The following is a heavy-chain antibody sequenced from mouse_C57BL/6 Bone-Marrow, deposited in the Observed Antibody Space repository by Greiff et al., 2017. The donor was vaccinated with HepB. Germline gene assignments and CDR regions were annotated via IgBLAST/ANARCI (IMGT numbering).Heavy chain of an antibody. Sequence: EVKLVESGGGLVKPGGSLKLSCAASGFTFSDYGMHWVRQAPEKGLEWVAYISSGSSTIYYADTVKGRFTFSSDNATSTLCMQMTSLRSEDTALYYCARRSGRVPFDDWGQGTTLTVSS. D-gene: IGHD1-3*01. CDR2: ISSGSSTI. J-gene: IGHJ2*01. CDR1: GFTFSDYG. CDR3: ARRSGRVPFDD. V-gene: IGHV5-17*01.